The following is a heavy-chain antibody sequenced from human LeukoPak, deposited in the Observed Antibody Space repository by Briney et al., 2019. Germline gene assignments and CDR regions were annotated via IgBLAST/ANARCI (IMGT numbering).Heavy chain of an antibody. D-gene: IGHD1-26*01. CDR3: ARDQRVGATRYFQH. CDR1: GGSFSGYY. CDR2: IYSGGST. J-gene: IGHJ1*01. V-gene: IGHV3-53*01. Sequence: ETLSLTCAVYGGSFSGYYWSWVRQAPGKGLEWVSVIYSGGSTYYADSVKGRFTISRDNSKNTLYLQMNSLRAEDTAVYYCARDQRVGATRYFQHWGQGTLVTVSS.